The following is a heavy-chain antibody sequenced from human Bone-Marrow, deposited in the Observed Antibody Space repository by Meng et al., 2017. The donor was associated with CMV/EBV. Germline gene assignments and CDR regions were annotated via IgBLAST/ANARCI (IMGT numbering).Heavy chain of an antibody. D-gene: IGHD3-3*01. Sequence: ISSSSYYWGWIRQPPGKGLEWIGSIYYSGSTYYNPSLKSRVTISVDTSKNQFSLKLSSVTAADTAVYYCARDRYDFWSGYYKGWFDPWGQGTLVTVSS. CDR1: ISSSSYY. CDR3: ARDRYDFWSGYYKGWFDP. J-gene: IGHJ5*02. V-gene: IGHV4-39*07. CDR2: IYYSGST.